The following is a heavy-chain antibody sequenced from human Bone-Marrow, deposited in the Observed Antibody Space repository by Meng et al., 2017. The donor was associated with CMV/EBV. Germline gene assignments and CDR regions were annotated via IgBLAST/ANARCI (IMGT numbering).Heavy chain of an antibody. Sequence: GESLKISCAASGFTFTLHSMNWVRQAPGKGLEWVAYISSSSSTIYYADSVKGRFPISRDNAKESLYLQMNSLRAEDTAVYYCARSLGAVYYYYGMDVWGQGTTVTVSS. V-gene: IGHV3-48*04. CDR1: GFTFTLHS. D-gene: IGHD4/OR15-4a*01. J-gene: IGHJ6*02. CDR2: ISSSSSTI. CDR3: ARSLGAVYYYYGMDV.